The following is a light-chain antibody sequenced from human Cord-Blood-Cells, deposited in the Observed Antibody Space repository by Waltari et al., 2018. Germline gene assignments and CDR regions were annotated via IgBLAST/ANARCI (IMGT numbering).Light chain of an antibody. V-gene: IGLV2-14*01. CDR1: SSDVRGYNY. CDR3: SSYTSSSTLV. Sequence: QSALTQPASVSGSPGQSLTISCTGTSSDVRGYNYVSWYQQHPGKAPKLMTYDVSNRPSGVSNRFSGSKSGNTASLTISGLQAEDEADYYCSSYTSSSTLVFGGGTKLTVL. J-gene: IGLJ3*02. CDR2: DVS.